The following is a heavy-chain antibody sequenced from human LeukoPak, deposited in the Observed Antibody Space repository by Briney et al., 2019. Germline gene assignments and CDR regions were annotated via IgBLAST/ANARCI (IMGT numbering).Heavy chain of an antibody. Sequence: SETLSLTCTVSGGSISSYYWSWIRQPAGKGLEWIGRIYTSGSTNYNPSLKSRVTISVDTAKNHLSVNLTSVTDADTAVYYCARDKHLGFSSGTKYYPYYFDSWGQGIQVTVSS. CDR1: GGSISSYY. CDR2: IYTSGST. CDR3: ARDKHLGFSSGTKYYPYYFDS. V-gene: IGHV4-4*07. J-gene: IGHJ4*02. D-gene: IGHD2-2*03.